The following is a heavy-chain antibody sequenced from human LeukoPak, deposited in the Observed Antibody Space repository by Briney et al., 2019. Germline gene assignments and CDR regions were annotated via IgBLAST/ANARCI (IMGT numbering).Heavy chain of an antibody. J-gene: IGHJ4*02. V-gene: IGHV3-30-3*02. D-gene: IGHD3-9*01. Sequence: GGSLRLSCAASGFTFSSYAMHWVRQAPGKGLEWVAVISYDGSNKYYADSVKGRFTISRDNSKNTLYLQMNSLRAEDTAVYYCAKYQGLRYFDWLLGWGQGTLVTVSS. CDR2: ISYDGSNK. CDR1: GFTFSSYA. CDR3: AKYQGLRYFDWLLG.